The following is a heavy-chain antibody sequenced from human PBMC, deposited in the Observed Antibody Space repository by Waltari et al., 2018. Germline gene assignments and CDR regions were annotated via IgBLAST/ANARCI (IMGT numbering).Heavy chain of an antibody. CDR2: IIPIFGTA. D-gene: IGHD2-15*01. CDR3: ARRGGGEPADYYYYMDV. J-gene: IGHJ6*03. Sequence: QVQLVQSGAEVKKPGSSVKVSCKASGGTFSSYAISWVRQAPGQGLEWMGGIIPIFGTANYAQKFQGGVTITTDESTSTAYMELSSLGSEDTAVYYCARRGGGEPADYYYYMDVWGKGTTVTVSS. V-gene: IGHV1-69*05. CDR1: GGTFSSYA.